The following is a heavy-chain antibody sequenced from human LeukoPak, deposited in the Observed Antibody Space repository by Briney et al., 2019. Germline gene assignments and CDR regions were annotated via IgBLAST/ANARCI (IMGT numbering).Heavy chain of an antibody. CDR1: GFTFSSYA. D-gene: IGHD3-22*01. CDR3: ARGVGNYRYYFDY. Sequence: GGSLRLSCAASGFTFSSYAMNWIRQAPGKGLEWVSSISSSGTHIYYADLVEGRFTISRDNAKNSLYLQMNSLRAEDTAVYYCARGVGNYRYYFDYWGQGTLVTVSS. J-gene: IGHJ4*02. CDR2: ISSSGTHI. V-gene: IGHV3-21*01.